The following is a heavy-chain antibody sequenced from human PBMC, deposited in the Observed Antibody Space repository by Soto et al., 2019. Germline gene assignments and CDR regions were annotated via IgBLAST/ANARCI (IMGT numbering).Heavy chain of an antibody. CDR2: INHSGST. CDR3: ARGFRGWYDRAWFDP. CDR1: GGSFSGYY. Sequence: WETLSLTCAVYGGSFSGYYWSWIRQPPGKGLEWIGEINHSGSTNYNPSLKSRVTISVDTSKNQFSLKLSSVTAADTAVYYCARGFRGWYDRAWFDPWGQGTLVTVSS. V-gene: IGHV4-34*01. D-gene: IGHD6-19*01. J-gene: IGHJ5*02.